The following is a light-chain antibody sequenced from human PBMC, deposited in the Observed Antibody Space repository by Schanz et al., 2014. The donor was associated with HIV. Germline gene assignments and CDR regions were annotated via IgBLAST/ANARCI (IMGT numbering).Light chain of an antibody. Sequence: DIVMTQSPDSLAVSLGERATINCKSSQSLLFSSNNENYLAWYQQKPGQPPKLLIYWASSRQSGVPDRFTGSGSGTDFTLTISGLQAEDVAAYYCQQCYSAPVTFGGGTKVEIK. V-gene: IGKV4-1*01. CDR2: WAS. CDR1: QSLLFSSNNENY. CDR3: QQCYSAPVT. J-gene: IGKJ4*01.